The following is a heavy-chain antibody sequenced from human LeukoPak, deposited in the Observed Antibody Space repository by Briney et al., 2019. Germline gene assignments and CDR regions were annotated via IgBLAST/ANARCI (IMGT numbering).Heavy chain of an antibody. D-gene: IGHD1-7*01. J-gene: IGHJ6*03. CDR3: ARAPSWNYNRYYNYYVDD. V-gene: IGHV1-8*03. CDR1: GYTFTNFD. CDR2: MNPNSGNT. Sequence: ASVKDSSKNSGYTFTNFDINWVRQASGHGLEWMGWMNPNSGNTGYAQKFQGRVTISRDTSRSTAYMELSSLRSEDTAVYYCARAPSWNYNRYYNYYVDDWGRGTTVTVSS.